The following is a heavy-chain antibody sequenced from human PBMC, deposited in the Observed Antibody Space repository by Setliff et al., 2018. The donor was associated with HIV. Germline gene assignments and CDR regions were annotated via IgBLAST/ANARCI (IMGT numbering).Heavy chain of an antibody. D-gene: IGHD6-19*01. V-gene: IGHV3-30*02. J-gene: IGHJ4*02. Sequence: AGGSLRLSCAASGFTFSNYGMHWVRQAPGKGLEWVAFIRYDGSNKYYADSVKGRFTISRDNSKNTLYLQMNSLRAEDTAVYYCAPTGHSSGWAFDYWGQGTLVTVSS. CDR3: APTGHSSGWAFDY. CDR1: GFTFSNYG. CDR2: IRYDGSNK.